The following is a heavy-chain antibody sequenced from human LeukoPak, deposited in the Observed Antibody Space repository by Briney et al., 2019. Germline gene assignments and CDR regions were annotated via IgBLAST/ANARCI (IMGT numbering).Heavy chain of an antibody. Sequence: AGGSLRLSCAASGFTVSSNYMSWVRQAPGKGLEWVSYISSSGSTIYYADSVKGRFTISRDNAKNSLYLQMNSLRAEDTAVYYCARALRITTIAVAGTGYWGQGTLVTVSS. D-gene: IGHD6-19*01. CDR3: ARALRITTIAVAGTGY. V-gene: IGHV3-11*01. J-gene: IGHJ4*02. CDR2: ISSSGSTI. CDR1: GFTVSSNY.